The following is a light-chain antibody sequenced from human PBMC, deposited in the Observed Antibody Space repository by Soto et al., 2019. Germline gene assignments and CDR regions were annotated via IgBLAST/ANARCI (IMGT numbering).Light chain of an antibody. Sequence: QSALTQPASVSGSPGQSITISCTGTSSDDGSYNLVSWYQQHPGKAPKLMIYEGSKRPSGVSNRFSGSKSGNTASLTISGLQAEDEADYYCCSYAGSSTFYVVFGGGTKLTVL. J-gene: IGLJ2*01. CDR3: CSYAGSSTFYVV. V-gene: IGLV2-23*03. CDR1: SSDDGSYNL. CDR2: EGS.